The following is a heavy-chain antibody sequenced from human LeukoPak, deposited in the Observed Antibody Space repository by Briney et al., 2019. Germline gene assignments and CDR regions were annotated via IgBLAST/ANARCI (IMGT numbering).Heavy chain of an antibody. J-gene: IGHJ4*02. Sequence: GGSLRLSCGASGFTFSNYIMSWVRQGPGRGLEWVSGISGTTGKTYYADSVKGRFRISRDNANNSLYLQMNSLRAEDTAVYYCARSGAIGTVDYWGPGTLVTVSS. CDR1: GFTFSNYI. CDR2: ISGTTGKT. CDR3: ARSGAIGTVDY. V-gene: IGHV3-21*04. D-gene: IGHD1-1*01.